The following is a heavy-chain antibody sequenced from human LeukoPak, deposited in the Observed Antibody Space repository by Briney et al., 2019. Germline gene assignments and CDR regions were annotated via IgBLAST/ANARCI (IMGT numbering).Heavy chain of an antibody. J-gene: IGHJ6*03. CDR2: IYSGGST. V-gene: IGHV3-66*04. CDR3: ARHGIVVVPAAMYHRYYYYYYMDV. D-gene: IGHD2-2*01. CDR1: GLTFSSYS. Sequence: GGSLRLSCAASGLTFSSYSMNWVRQAPGKGLEWVSVIYSGGSTYYADSVKGRFTISRDNAKNSLYLQMNSLRAEDTAVYYCARHGIVVVPAAMYHRYYYYYYMDVWGKGTTVTVSS.